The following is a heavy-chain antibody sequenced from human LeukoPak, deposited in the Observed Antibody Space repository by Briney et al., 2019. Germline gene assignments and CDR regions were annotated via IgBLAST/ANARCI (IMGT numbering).Heavy chain of an antibody. D-gene: IGHD2-15*01. Sequence: SETLSLTCTVSGGSISSYYWSWIRQPPGKGLEWIGYIYYSGTTNYNPSLKSRVTISVDTSKNQFSLKLSSVTAADTAVYYCARGLGYCSGGSCYGGPYYFDYWGQGTLVTVSS. V-gene: IGHV4-59*01. CDR1: GGSISSYY. CDR2: IYYSGTT. J-gene: IGHJ4*02. CDR3: ARGLGYCSGGSCYGGPYYFDY.